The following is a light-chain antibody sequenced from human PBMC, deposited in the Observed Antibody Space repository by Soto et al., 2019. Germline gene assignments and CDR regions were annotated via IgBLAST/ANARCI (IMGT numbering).Light chain of an antibody. Sequence: DIQMTQSPSTLSAYVGDRVTITCRASQSVNSWLAWYQQKPGRAPKLLIYSVSNLDSGVPSWFSGSGSGTEFTLTVSSLQPDDFATYYCQQFSSYSRTFGQGTKVEMK. CDR2: SVS. CDR3: QQFSSYSRT. V-gene: IGKV1-5*01. J-gene: IGKJ1*01. CDR1: QSVNSW.